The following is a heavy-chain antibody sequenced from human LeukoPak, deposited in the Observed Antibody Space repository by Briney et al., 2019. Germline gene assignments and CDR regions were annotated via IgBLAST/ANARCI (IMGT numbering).Heavy chain of an antibody. CDR1: EFTFSTYA. Sequence: GGSLRLSCAASEFTFSTYAMHWVRQAPGKGLEWVALISFDGSDKYYADSVKGRCTISRDNSKNTLYLQMNSLRAEDTAVYYCARRAGAYSHPYDYWGQGTLVTVSS. D-gene: IGHD4/OR15-4a*01. CDR3: ARRAGAYSHPYDY. CDR2: ISFDGSDK. V-gene: IGHV3-30*04. J-gene: IGHJ4*02.